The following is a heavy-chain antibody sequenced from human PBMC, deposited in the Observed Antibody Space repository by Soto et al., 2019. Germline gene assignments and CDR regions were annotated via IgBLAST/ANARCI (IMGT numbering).Heavy chain of an antibody. D-gene: IGHD3-3*01. Sequence: SETLSLTCTVSGCSISSYYWSWIRQPPGKGLEWIGYIYYSGSTNYNPSLKSRVTISVDTSKNQFSLKLSSVTAADTAVYYCAKERYYATMMYYFDYWGQGTLVTVAS. CDR1: GCSISSYY. V-gene: IGHV4-59*01. CDR2: IYYSGST. J-gene: IGHJ4*02. CDR3: AKERYYATMMYYFDY.